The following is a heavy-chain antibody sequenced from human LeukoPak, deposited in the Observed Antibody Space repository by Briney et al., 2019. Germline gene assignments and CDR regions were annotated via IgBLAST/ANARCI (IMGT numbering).Heavy chain of an antibody. V-gene: IGHV3-30*02. D-gene: IGHD6-13*01. J-gene: IGHJ4*02. CDR2: LRKDGYNT. CDR1: GFSFSDYG. CDR3: AKDRAGNSWNFDY. Sequence: GGSLRLSCAASGFSFSDYGMHWVRQAPGKGLEWVAFLRKDGYNTKYADSVKGRFTISRDTSNKMVYLQMNGLRTEDMAVYYCAKDRAGNSWNFDYWGQGTLVAVSS.